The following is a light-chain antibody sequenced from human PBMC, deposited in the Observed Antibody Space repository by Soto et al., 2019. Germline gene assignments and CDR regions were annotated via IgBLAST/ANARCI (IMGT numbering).Light chain of an antibody. V-gene: IGKV3-15*01. CDR3: QQYNKWPLT. Sequence: EIVMTQSPGTLSVSTGQGATLSCRASHSVDSNLAWYQQTPGQAPRLLIYGASTRATGIPVRFSGSASGTEFTLTISSLQSEDFTVYYCQQYNKWPLTFGQGTKVDIK. CDR1: HSVDSN. CDR2: GAS. J-gene: IGKJ1*01.